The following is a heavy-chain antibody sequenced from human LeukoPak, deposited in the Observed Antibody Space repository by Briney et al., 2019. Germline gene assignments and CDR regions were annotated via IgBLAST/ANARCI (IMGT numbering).Heavy chain of an antibody. J-gene: IGHJ6*02. V-gene: IGHV3-30*03. CDR1: GFTFSSYG. Sequence: GGSLRLSCAASGFTFSSYGMNWVRQAPGKGLEWVAGITYDGSTKYYADSLKGRFTISRDNSKNTLYLQMNSLRAEDTAVYYCAREVGSGYYRDYYYYYGMDVWGQGTTVTVSS. CDR3: AREVGSGYYRDYYYYYGMDV. CDR2: ITYDGSTK. D-gene: IGHD3-22*01.